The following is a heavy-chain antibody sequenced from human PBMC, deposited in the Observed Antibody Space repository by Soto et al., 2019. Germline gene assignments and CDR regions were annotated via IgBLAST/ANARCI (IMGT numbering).Heavy chain of an antibody. Sequence: QVQLVESGGGVVQPGKSLRLSCSVSGFPFSNYAMHWVRQAPGKGLEWVALVSFDGDNTYYADSVKGRFTISRDNSNNTLSLRMNSLRAEDTAVYYCARVRIQHWLNDAFDVWGQGTMVTVSS. J-gene: IGHJ3*01. V-gene: IGHV3-30-3*01. D-gene: IGHD1-1*01. CDR2: VSFDGDNT. CDR3: ARVRIQHWLNDAFDV. CDR1: GFPFSNYA.